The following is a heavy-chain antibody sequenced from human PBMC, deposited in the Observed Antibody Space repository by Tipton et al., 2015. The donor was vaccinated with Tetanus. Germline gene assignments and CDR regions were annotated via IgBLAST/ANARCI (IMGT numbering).Heavy chain of an antibody. Sequence: TLSLTCSVSGDSGSRHYWSWIRQPRGKSLEWMGDIFYSGNSISNPSFRSRVTMSVDTSRTLFSLTLIAVTAADTAVYFCARGLIDDFLGSRVYFDSWGPGSLVTVSS. V-gene: IGHV4-59*02. D-gene: IGHD2-8*01. CDR3: ARGLIDDFLGSRVYFDS. J-gene: IGHJ4*02. CDR2: IFYSGNS. CDR1: GDSGSRHY.